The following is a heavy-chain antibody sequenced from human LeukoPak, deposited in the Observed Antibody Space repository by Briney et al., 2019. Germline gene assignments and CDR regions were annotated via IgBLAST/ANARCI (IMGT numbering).Heavy chain of an antibody. V-gene: IGHV3-21*01. J-gene: IGHJ4*02. CDR1: GFDFSYYE. Sequence: GGSLRLSCVVSGFDFSYYEMNWVRQAPGKGLEWVSSISSSSSYIYFADAAKGRLTISRDNANSSVFLQMNSLRPEDTAVYYCARRGGLSSGRGFDHWGQGTPVRVSS. CDR3: ARRGGLSSGRGFDH. D-gene: IGHD3-16*01. CDR2: ISSSSSYI.